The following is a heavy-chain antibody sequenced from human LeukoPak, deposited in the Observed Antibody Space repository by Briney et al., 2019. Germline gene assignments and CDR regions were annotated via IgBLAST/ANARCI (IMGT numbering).Heavy chain of an antibody. D-gene: IGHD6-13*01. CDR2: ISYDGSNK. V-gene: IGHV3-30*04. J-gene: IGHJ4*02. Sequence: PGRSLRLSCAASGFTFSSYAMHWVRQAPGKGLEWVAVISYDGSNKYYADSVKGRFTISRDNSKNTLYLQMNSLRAEDTAVYYRARDGTAAGKFDYWGQGTLVTVSS. CDR1: GFTFSSYA. CDR3: ARDGTAAGKFDY.